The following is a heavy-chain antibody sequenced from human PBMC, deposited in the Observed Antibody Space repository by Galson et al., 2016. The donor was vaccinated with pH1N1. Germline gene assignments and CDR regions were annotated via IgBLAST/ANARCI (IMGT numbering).Heavy chain of an antibody. CDR2: LHNGNT. D-gene: IGHD1-7*01. Sequence: SLRLSCAASGFTLSRYPISWVRQAPGKGLEWVSALHNGNTYNAESVKGRFTISRDNSKNTLYLHMNTLRVEDTAVYYCENVDWNYPGGVWGQGTTVTVSS. CDR1: GFTLSRYP. CDR3: ENVDWNYPGGV. J-gene: IGHJ6*02. V-gene: IGHV3-23*05.